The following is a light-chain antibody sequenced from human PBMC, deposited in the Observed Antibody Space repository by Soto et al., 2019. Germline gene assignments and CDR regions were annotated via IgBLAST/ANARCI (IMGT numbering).Light chain of an antibody. J-gene: IGKJ2*01. CDR1: QSVSSSY. Sequence: EIVLTQSPVTLSLSPGERATLSCRASQSVSSSYLAWYQQKPGQAPRVLIYGASSRATGIPDRFSGSGSGTDFSLTISRLEPEDFAVYYCQQYGSSPYTFCQGTKLDIK. CDR2: GAS. CDR3: QQYGSSPYT. V-gene: IGKV3-20*01.